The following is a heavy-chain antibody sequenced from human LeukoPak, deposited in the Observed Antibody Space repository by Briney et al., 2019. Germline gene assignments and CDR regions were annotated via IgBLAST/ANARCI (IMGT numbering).Heavy chain of an antibody. CDR1: GGSISSYY. V-gene: IGHV4-59*01. CDR3: AGGYYYDSSGYYYFDY. CDR2: IYYSGST. D-gene: IGHD3-22*01. Sequence: PSETLSLTCTVSGGSISSYYWSWIRQPPGKGLEWIGYIYYSGSTNYKPSLKSRVTISVDTSKNQFSLKLSSVTTADTAVYYCAGGYYYDSSGYYYFDYWGQGTLVTVSS. J-gene: IGHJ4*02.